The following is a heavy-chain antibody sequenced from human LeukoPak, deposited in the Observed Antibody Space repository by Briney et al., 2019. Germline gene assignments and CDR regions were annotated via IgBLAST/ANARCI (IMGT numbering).Heavy chain of an antibody. CDR2: ISDSGSTA. V-gene: IGHV3-23*01. J-gene: IGHJ4*02. D-gene: IGHD5-12*01. CDR1: GFTFSNYA. Sequence: GGSLRLSCGASGFTFSNYAMSWVRQAPGKGLEWVSGISDSGSTAFYADSVKGWSTSSRDNPKSTLYLQMNSLRAEDTAVYYCAKDIQTWPRFPDYWGQGTLVTVSS. CDR3: AKDIQTWPRFPDY.